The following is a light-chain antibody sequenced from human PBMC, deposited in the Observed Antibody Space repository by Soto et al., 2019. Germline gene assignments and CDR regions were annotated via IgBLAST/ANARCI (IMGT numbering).Light chain of an antibody. CDR2: DAS. CDR3: QQRSNWPPWT. CDR1: QRLLFSADGNTY. V-gene: IGKV2-40*01. J-gene: IGKJ1*01. Sequence: DIVMTQTPLSLPVTPGEPSSISCRSSQRLLFSADGNTYLEWYVQKPGQAPRLLIYDASNRATGIPARFSGSGSGTDFTLTISSLEPEDFAVYYCQQRSNWPPWTFGQGTKVDIK.